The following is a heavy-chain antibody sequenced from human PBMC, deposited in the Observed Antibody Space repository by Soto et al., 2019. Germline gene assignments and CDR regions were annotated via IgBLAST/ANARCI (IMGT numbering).Heavy chain of an antibody. J-gene: IGHJ5*02. V-gene: IGHV2-5*02. CDR3: ARGVRYCSGHGCPNLFDP. CDR2: IYWDDDK. D-gene: IGHD2-15*01. Sequence: QITLKESGPTLVKPTQTLTLTCTFSGFSLSTSGVGVGWIRQPPGKALEWLALIYWDDDKRYSPSLKTRLTITKATSTQQVVVTMTNMDPVDTATYCCARGVRYCSGHGCPNLFDPWGQGTLVTVSS. CDR1: GFSLSTSGVG.